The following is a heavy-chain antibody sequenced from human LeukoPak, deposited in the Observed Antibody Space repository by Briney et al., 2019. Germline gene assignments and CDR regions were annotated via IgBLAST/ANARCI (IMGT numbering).Heavy chain of an antibody. CDR3: ARVIVATILPGSPFYYYYYMDV. CDR2: ISAYNGNT. CDR1: GYTFTSYG. D-gene: IGHD5-12*01. V-gene: IGHV1-18*01. J-gene: IGHJ6*03. Sequence: ASVKVSCKASGYTFTSYGISWVRQAPGQGLEWMGWISAYNGNTNYAQKLQGRVTMTTDTSTSTAYMELRSLRSDDTAVYYCARVIVATILPGSPFYYYYYMDVWGKGTTVTVSS.